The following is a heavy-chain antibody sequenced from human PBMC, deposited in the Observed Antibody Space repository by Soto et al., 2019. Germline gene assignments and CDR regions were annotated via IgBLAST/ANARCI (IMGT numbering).Heavy chain of an antibody. V-gene: IGHV3-23*01. CDR1: GFTFSSYA. D-gene: IGHD1-26*01. Sequence: PGGSLRLSCAASGFTFSSYAMSWVRQAPGKGLEWVSAISGSGGSTYYADSVKGRFTISRDNSKNTLYLQMNSLRAEDTAVYYCAKDPFYSGSYLWDYYYYGMDVWGQGTTVTVSS. CDR2: ISGSGGST. CDR3: AKDPFYSGSYLWDYYYYGMDV. J-gene: IGHJ6*02.